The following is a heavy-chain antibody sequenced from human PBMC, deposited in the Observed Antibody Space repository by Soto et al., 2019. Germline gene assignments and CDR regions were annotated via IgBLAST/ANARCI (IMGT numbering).Heavy chain of an antibody. CDR1: GFTFSDYY. CDR3: ARGLVLPAAIEVGAFDI. V-gene: IGHV3-11*01. D-gene: IGHD2-2*02. CDR2: ISSSGSTI. J-gene: IGHJ3*02. Sequence: GGSLRLSCAASGFTFSDYYMSWIRQAPGKGLEWVSYISSSGSTIYYADSVKGRFTISRDDAKNSLYLQMNSLRAEDTAVYYCARGLVLPAAIEVGAFDIWGQGTMVTVSS.